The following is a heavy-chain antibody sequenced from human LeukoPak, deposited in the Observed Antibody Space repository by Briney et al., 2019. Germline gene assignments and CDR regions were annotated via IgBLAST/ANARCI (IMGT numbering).Heavy chain of an antibody. J-gene: IGHJ4*02. D-gene: IGHD2-15*01. CDR1: GFTFSDYY. CDR3: TRVARYCSGGICYSGY. CDR2: ISSSGSTI. Sequence: KPGGSLRLSCAASGFTFSDYYMSWIRQAPGKGLEWVSYISSSGSTIYYADSVKGRFTVSRANAKNSLYLQMNSLRAEDTAVYYCTRVARYCSGGICYSGYWGQGTLVTVSS. V-gene: IGHV3-11*04.